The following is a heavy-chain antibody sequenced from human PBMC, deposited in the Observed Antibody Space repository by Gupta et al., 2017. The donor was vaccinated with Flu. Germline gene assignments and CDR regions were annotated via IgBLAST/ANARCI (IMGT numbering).Heavy chain of an antibody. CDR2: ASFSGST. J-gene: IGHJ2*01. V-gene: IGHV4-39*01. D-gene: IGHD3-22*01. CDR3: ARSPVVVRRYWYFDL. Sequence: QVQMQESGPGLGKPSETLSLSCAVSGASISDSNFYWGWVRQSPGKGLEWIGNASFSGSTYYNPSLKGRVAVSVDTSKNEVSLRLTSVTATDSGIYYCARSPVVVRRYWYFDLWGRGALVTVSS. CDR1: GASISDSNFY.